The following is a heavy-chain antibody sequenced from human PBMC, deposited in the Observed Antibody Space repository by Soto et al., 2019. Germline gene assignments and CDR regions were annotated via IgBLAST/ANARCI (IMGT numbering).Heavy chain of an antibody. CDR3: AGGRQWLAFDY. CDR2: ISYSGST. CDR1: GGSISSYY. D-gene: IGHD6-19*01. V-gene: IGHV4-59*01. Sequence: SETLSLTCTVSGGSISSYYWSWIRQPPGRELEWIGYISYSGSTNYNPSLKSRVTISVDTSKNQFSLKLSSMTAADTAVYYCAGGRQWLAFDYWGQGALVTVSS. J-gene: IGHJ4*02.